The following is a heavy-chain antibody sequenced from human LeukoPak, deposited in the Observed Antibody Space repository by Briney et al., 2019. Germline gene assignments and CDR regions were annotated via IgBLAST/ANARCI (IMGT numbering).Heavy chain of an antibody. J-gene: IGHJ3*02. CDR3: AKDMGVGATAGDI. CDR1: GFTFSSYG. Sequence: PGRSLRLSCAASGFTFSSYGMHWVRPAPGKGLEWVAVISYDGSNKYYADSVKGRFTISRDNSKNTLYLQMNSLTAEDTAVYYCAKDMGVGATAGDIWGQGTMVTVSS. CDR2: ISYDGSNK. D-gene: IGHD1-26*01. V-gene: IGHV3-30*18.